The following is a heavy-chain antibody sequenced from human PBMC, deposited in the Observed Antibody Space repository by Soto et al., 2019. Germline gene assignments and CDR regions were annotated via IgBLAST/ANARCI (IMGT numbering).Heavy chain of an antibody. D-gene: IGHD2-21*01. V-gene: IGHV3-21*01. CDR3: TRDMRVVVGVSDS. Sequence: EVQLVDSGGGLVKPGGSLRLSCTASGFIFSSYSMNWVRQAPGKGLEWVASISSSSSYIYYADSVKGRFTISRDNPKNSLYLQMNRLTAEEAAMYYCTRDMRVVVGVSDSWGQGTLVNVSS. CDR1: GFIFSSYS. J-gene: IGHJ4*02. CDR2: ISSSSSYI.